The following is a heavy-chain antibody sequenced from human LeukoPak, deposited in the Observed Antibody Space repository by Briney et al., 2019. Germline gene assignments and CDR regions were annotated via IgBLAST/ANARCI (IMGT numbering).Heavy chain of an antibody. CDR1: GFTFSSYA. V-gene: IGHV3-23*01. Sequence: PGGSLRLSCAASGFTFSSYAMSWVRQAPGKGLEWVSAISGSGGSTYYADSVKGRFTISRDNSKNTLYLQMNSLRGEDTAVYYCTRKTPDYRMGFDLWGRGTLVTVSS. CDR3: TRKTPDYRMGFDL. CDR2: ISGSGGST. J-gene: IGHJ2*01. D-gene: IGHD1-14*01.